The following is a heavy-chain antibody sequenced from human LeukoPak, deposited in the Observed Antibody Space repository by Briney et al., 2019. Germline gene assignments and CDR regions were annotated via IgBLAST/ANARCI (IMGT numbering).Heavy chain of an antibody. J-gene: IGHJ1*01. D-gene: IGHD2-21*01. CDR3: ASLFPTTRPTRYFQH. Sequence: SETLSLTCTVSGGSISSSSYYWGWIRQPPGKGLEWIGSIYYSGSTNYNPSLKSRVTISVDTSKNQFSLKLSSVTAADTAVYYCASLFPTTRPTRYFQHWGQGTLVTVSS. V-gene: IGHV4-39*07. CDR1: GGSISSSSYY. CDR2: IYYSGST.